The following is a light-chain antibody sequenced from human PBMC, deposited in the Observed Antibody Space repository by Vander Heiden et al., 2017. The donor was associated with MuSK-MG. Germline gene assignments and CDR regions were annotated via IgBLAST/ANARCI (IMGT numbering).Light chain of an antibody. CDR3: QQYESYSWT. CDR2: KAS. CDR1: QSINSW. V-gene: IGKV1-5*03. J-gene: IGKJ1*01. Sequence: DIQMTQSPSTLSASVGDRVTITCRASQSINSWLAWYQQKPGKAPKLLIYKASSLESGVPSRFSGSGSGTEFTRTISSLQPDDFATYYCQQYESYSWTFGQGTKVEIK.